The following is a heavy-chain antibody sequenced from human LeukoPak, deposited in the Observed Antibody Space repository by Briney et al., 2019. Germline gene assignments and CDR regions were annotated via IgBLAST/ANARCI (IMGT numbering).Heavy chain of an antibody. Sequence: ASVKVSCKASGYTFTSYAMNWVRQAPGQGLVWMGWINTNTGNPTYAQGFTGRFVFSLDTSVSTAYLQISSLKAEDTAVYYCAREYSSSWYAFFDPWGQGTLVTVSS. CDR2: INTNTGNP. V-gene: IGHV7-4-1*02. J-gene: IGHJ5*02. CDR3: AREYSSSWYAFFDP. CDR1: GYTFTSYA. D-gene: IGHD6-13*01.